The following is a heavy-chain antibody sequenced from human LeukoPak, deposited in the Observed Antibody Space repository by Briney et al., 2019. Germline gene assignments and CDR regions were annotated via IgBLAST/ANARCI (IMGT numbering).Heavy chain of an antibody. Sequence: PGGSLRLSCAASGFTFSSYAMSWVRQAPGKGLEWVSAISGSGGSTYYADSVKGRFTISRDNSKNTVHLQINSLRAGDTAVYYCAKDISSGTYYDHWGQGTLVTVSS. CDR2: ISGSGGST. V-gene: IGHV3-23*01. D-gene: IGHD1-26*01. CDR3: AKDISSGTYYDH. CDR1: GFTFSSYA. J-gene: IGHJ4*02.